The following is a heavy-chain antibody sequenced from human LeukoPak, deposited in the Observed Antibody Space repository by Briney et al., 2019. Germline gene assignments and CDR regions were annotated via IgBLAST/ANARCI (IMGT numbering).Heavy chain of an antibody. J-gene: IGHJ6*03. Sequence: GGSLRLSCAASGFTFGSYWMSWVRQAPGKGLEWVANIKQDEGEKYYVDSEKGRFTVSRDNAKNSLHLQMNSLRAEDTAVYYCARESAYRRYDYYHYMDVWGEGTTVTVS. V-gene: IGHV3-7*01. CDR1: GFTFGSYW. CDR3: ARESAYRRYDYYHYMDV. D-gene: IGHD4-11*01. CDR2: IKQDEGEK.